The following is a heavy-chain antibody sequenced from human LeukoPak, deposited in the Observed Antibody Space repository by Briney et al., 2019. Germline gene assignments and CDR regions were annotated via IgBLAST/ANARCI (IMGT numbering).Heavy chain of an antibody. CDR1: GFTFSSYG. Sequence: GRSLRLSCAASGFTFSSYGMHWVRQAPGKGLEWVAVISYDGSNKYYADSVKGRFTISRDNSKNTLYLQMNSLRAEDTAVYYCAGLGPLDSSGWYVRYYYYGMDVWGQGTTVTVSS. V-gene: IGHV3-30*03. CDR3: AGLGPLDSSGWYVRYYYYGMDV. CDR2: ISYDGSNK. D-gene: IGHD6-19*01. J-gene: IGHJ6*02.